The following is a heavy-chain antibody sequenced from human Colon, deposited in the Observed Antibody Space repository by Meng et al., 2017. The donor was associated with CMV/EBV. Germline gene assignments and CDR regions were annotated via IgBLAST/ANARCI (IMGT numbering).Heavy chain of an antibody. CDR2: VYTTGRT. Sequence: AVSGASINSAGSAWTWIRHPPGMGLEWIGNVYTTGRTFYNPSLKSRVTISVDVSKNQFSLQLRSVTAADTAVYYCARGNGDHLFDYWGQGTLVTVSS. CDR1: GASINSAGSA. CDR3: ARGNGDHLFDY. V-gene: IGHV4-30-2*01. J-gene: IGHJ4*02. D-gene: IGHD2-8*01.